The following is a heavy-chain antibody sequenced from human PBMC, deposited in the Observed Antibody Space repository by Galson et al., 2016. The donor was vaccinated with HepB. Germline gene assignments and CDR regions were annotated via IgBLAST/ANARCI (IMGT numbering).Heavy chain of an antibody. CDR1: GFTFGDYA. CDR2: IRSKAYAETT. J-gene: IGHJ4*02. D-gene: IGHD5-18*01. Sequence: LRLSCAASGFTFGDYAMSWFRQAPGKRLEYIGFIRSKAYAETTEYAASVEGTFTISRDDSKSSVYLQMNSLKIEDTAIYYCTTVTRNYGYGPLRYWGQGTLVTVSS. V-gene: IGHV3-49*03. CDR3: TTVTRNYGYGPLRY.